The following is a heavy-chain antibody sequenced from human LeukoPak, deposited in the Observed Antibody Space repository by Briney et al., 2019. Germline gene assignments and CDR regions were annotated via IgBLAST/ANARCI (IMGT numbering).Heavy chain of an antibody. J-gene: IGHJ4*02. CDR1: GGSITSNSYY. CDR2: IYYSGST. V-gene: IGHV4-39*07. CDR3: ARSSSWYIDY. D-gene: IGHD6-13*01. Sequence: SETLSLTCTVSGGSITSNSYYWGWIRQPPGNGLEWIGSIYYSGSTYYNPSLKSRVTISVDTSKNQFSLKLSSVTAADTAVYYCARSSSWYIDYWGQGTLVTVSS.